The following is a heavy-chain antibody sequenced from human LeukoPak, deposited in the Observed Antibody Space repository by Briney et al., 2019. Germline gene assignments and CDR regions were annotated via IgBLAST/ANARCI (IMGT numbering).Heavy chain of an antibody. CDR3: ARGSYYDFWSGYQYYYYGMDV. CDR1: GYTFTSYG. J-gene: IGHJ6*02. CDR2: ISAYNGNT. D-gene: IGHD3-3*01. Sequence: ASVKVSCKASGYTFTSYGISWVRQAPGQGLEWMGWISAYNGNTNYAQRLQGRVTMTRDTSISTAYMELSRLRSDDTAVYYCARGSYYDFWSGYQYYYYGMDVWGQGTTVTVSS. V-gene: IGHV1-18*01.